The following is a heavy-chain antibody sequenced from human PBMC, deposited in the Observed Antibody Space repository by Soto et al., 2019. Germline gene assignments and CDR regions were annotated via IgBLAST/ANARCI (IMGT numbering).Heavy chain of an antibody. Sequence: GGSLRLSCAASGFTFSSYAMTWVRQAPGKGLEWVSTISGTGTTTYYADSVKGRFTISRDNSKNTLYLQMNSLRTEDTAVYYCVKAVYLLDFDYWGQGTLVTVS. CDR1: GFTFSSYA. V-gene: IGHV3-23*01. D-gene: IGHD2-8*01. J-gene: IGHJ4*02. CDR3: VKAVYLLDFDY. CDR2: ISGTGTTT.